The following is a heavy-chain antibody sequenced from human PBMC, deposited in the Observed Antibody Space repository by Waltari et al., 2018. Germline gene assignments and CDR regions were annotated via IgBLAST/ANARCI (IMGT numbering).Heavy chain of an antibody. D-gene: IGHD6-19*01. V-gene: IGHV4-39*01. CDR3: ATKRESSASGFDY. J-gene: IGHJ4*02. CDR2: IYYSGST. Sequence: QLQLQESGPGLVKPSETLSFTCTVSGGSIRSISYYWGWIRQPPGKGLEWIGSIYYSGSTYYNPSLKSRVTISVDTSKNQFSLKLSSVTAADTAVYYCATKRESSASGFDYWGQGTLVTVSS. CDR1: GGSIRSISYY.